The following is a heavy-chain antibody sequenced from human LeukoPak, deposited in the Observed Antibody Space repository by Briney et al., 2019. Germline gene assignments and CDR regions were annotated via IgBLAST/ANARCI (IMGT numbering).Heavy chain of an antibody. Sequence: SETLSLTCTVSGGSINSYYWSWIRQPPGKGLEWIGYIYYSGSTNYNPSLKSRVTISVDTSKNQFSLKLSSVTAADTAVYYCARGARGYRLENWFDPWGQGTLVTVSS. CDR3: ARGARGYRLENWFDP. D-gene: IGHD5-18*01. CDR1: GGSINSYY. J-gene: IGHJ5*02. CDR2: IYYSGST. V-gene: IGHV4-59*12.